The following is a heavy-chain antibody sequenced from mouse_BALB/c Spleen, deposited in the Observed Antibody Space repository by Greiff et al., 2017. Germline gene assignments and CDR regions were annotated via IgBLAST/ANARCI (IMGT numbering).Heavy chain of an antibody. Sequence: QVQLQQSGAELVRPGASVKLSCKASGYTFTSYWINWVKQRPGQGLEWIGNIYPSDSYTNYNQKFKDKATLTVDKSSSTAYMQLSSPTSEDSAVYYCTRSTRPWYFDVWGAGTTVTVSS. CDR3: TRSTRPWYFDV. CDR1: GYTFTSYW. CDR2: IYPSDSYT. J-gene: IGHJ1*01. D-gene: IGHD2-1*01. V-gene: IGHV1-69*02.